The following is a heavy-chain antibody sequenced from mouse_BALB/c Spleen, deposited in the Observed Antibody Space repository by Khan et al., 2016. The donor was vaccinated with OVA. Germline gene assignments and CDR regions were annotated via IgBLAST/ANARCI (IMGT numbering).Heavy chain of an antibody. J-gene: IGHJ3*01. CDR1: GYSFTTYY. Sequence: VQLKESGPELMKPGASVNISCKASGYSFTTYYIHWVKQSRGKSLEWIGYIDPFNTGTDYNQKFKGQATLTVDKSSNTAYMHLTSLTSEDSAVYYCARGTCDYWGQGTLVTVSA. CDR2: IDPFNTGT. CDR3: ARGTCDY. V-gene: IGHV1S135*01. D-gene: IGHD3-3*01.